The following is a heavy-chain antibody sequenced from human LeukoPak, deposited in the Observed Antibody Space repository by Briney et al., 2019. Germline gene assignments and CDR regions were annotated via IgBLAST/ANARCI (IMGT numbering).Heavy chain of an antibody. D-gene: IGHD3-10*01. CDR1: GGSIATYY. CDR3: ARMGSGYYYGSGSYYNDY. Sequence: SETLSLTCTVSGGSIATYYWSWIRQPPGKGLEWIGEINHSGSTNYNPSLKSRVTISVDTSKNQFSLKLSSVTAADTAVYYCARMGSGYYYGSGSYYNDYWGQGTLVTVSS. V-gene: IGHV4-34*01. CDR2: INHSGST. J-gene: IGHJ4*02.